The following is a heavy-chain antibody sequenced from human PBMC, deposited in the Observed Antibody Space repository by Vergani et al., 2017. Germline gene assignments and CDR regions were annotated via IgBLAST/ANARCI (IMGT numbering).Heavy chain of an antibody. V-gene: IGHV1-24*01. J-gene: IGHJ6*02. CDR1: GYTLTELS. Sequence: QVQLVQSGAEVKKPGASVKVSCKVSGYTLTELSMHWVRQAPGKGLEWMGGFDPEDGETIYAQKFKGRVTMTEDTSTDTAYMELSSLRSEDTAVYYCATDGGQLLFPYYYYYGMDVWGQGTTVTVSS. CDR3: ATDGGQLLFPYYYYYGMDV. CDR2: FDPEDGET. D-gene: IGHD2-2*01.